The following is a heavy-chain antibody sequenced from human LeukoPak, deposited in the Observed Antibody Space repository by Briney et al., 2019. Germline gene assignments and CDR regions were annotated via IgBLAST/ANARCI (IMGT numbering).Heavy chain of an antibody. V-gene: IGHV1-18*01. CDR3: ARATYYYGSGSHYGMDV. CDR2: ISAYNGKT. Sequence: GASVKVSCKASGYTSTSYGISWVRQAPVQGLEWMGWISAYNGKTNYAQKLQGRVTMTTDTSTSTAYMELRSLRSDDTAVYYCARATYYYGSGSHYGMDVWGQGTTVTVSS. J-gene: IGHJ6*02. CDR1: GYTSTSYG. D-gene: IGHD3-10*01.